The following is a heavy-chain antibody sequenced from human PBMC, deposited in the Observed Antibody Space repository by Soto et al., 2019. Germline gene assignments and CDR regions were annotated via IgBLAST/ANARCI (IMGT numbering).Heavy chain of an antibody. CDR1: GFTFSSYA. CDR3: AKGDYDFWSGYFFPFDY. D-gene: IGHD3-3*01. J-gene: IGHJ4*02. CDR2: ISGSGGST. Sequence: LRLSCAASGFTFSSYAMSWVRQAPGKGLEWVSAISGSGGSTYYADSVKGRFTISRDNSKNTLYLQMNSLRAEDTAVYYCAKGDYDFWSGYFFPFDYWGQGTLVTVSS. V-gene: IGHV3-23*01.